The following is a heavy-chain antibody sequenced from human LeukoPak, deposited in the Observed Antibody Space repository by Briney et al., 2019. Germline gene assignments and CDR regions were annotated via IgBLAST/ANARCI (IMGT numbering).Heavy chain of an antibody. Sequence: SETLSLTCAVYGGSFSGYYWGWIRQPPGKGLEWIGEINHSGSTNYNPSLKSRVTISVDTSKNQFSLKLSSVTAADTAVYYCARGSYDFWSGYYSSWFDPWGQGTLVTVSS. CDR3: ARGSYDFWSGYYSSWFDP. CDR2: INHSGST. CDR1: GGSFSGYY. V-gene: IGHV4-34*01. D-gene: IGHD3-3*01. J-gene: IGHJ5*02.